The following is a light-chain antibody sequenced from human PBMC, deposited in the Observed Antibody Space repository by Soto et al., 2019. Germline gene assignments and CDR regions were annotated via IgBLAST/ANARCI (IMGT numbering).Light chain of an antibody. CDR2: DAS. CDR1: QSVSSY. V-gene: IGKV3-11*01. Sequence: EIVLTQSPATLSLSPGERATLSCRASQSVSSYLAWYQQKPGQAPRLLIYDASNRATGIPARFSGSGSGTEFSLTISSLQSEDFAVYDCQQYSKWPITFGQGIRLEIK. J-gene: IGKJ5*01. CDR3: QQYSKWPIT.